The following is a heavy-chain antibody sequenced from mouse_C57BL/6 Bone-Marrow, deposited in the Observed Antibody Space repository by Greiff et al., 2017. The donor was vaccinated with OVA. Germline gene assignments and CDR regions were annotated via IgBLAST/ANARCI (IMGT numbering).Heavy chain of an antibody. D-gene: IGHD1-1*01. CDR2: IDPNSGGT. J-gene: IGHJ3*01. V-gene: IGHV1-72*01. Sequence: QVQLQQPGAELVKPGASVKLSCKASGYTFTSYWMHWVKQRPGRGLEWIGRIDPNSGGTKYNEKFKNNATLTVYKPSSTAYMQLSSLTSEDSAVYYCARCSHYGSSYWFAYWGQGTLVTVSA. CDR3: ARCSHYGSSYWFAY. CDR1: GYTFTSYW.